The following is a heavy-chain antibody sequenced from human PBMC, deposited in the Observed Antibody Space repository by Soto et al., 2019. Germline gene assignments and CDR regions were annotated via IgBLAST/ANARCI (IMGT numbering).Heavy chain of an antibody. CDR2: IGPESGAT. CDR3: GRGRSGQIVVFY. CDR1: GYTFTGHY. J-gene: IGHJ4*02. D-gene: IGHD5-12*01. V-gene: IGHV1-2*02. Sequence: ASVKVSCKASGYTFTGHYIHWVRQAPEQGPEWMGEIGPESGATRYAQKFQGRVTMTRDMSITTVYMGLNNLSPDDTAVYYCGRGRSGQIVVFYWGQGTPVTVSS.